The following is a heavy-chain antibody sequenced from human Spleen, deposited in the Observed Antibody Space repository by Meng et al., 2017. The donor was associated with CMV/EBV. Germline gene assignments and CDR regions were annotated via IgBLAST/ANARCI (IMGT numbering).Heavy chain of an antibody. D-gene: IGHD6-19*01. V-gene: IGHV3-11*06. CDR2: ISSSSSYT. CDR3: ARGDRIAVAGINY. CDR1: GFTFSDYY. J-gene: IGHJ4*02. Sequence: QVQLVVSGGXXVXPGXFXXFSCAASGFTFSDYYMSWIRQAPGKGLEWVSYISSSSSYTNYADSVKGRFTISRDNAKNSLYLQMNSLRAEDTAVYYCARGDRIAVAGINYWGQGTLVTVSS.